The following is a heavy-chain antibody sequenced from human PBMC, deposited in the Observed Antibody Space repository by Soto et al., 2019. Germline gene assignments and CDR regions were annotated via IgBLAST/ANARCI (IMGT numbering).Heavy chain of an antibody. CDR1: GYTFTKYA. CDR3: AREQWLGVDY. Sequence: QVQLVQSGAEEKKPGASVKISCKASGYTFTKYAMHWVRQAPGQSLEWMGWINAGNGNTKYSQKFQGRVTITRDTSASTAYMELSNLRSEYTAVYYCAREQWLGVDYWGQGTLVTVSS. D-gene: IGHD6-19*01. J-gene: IGHJ4*02. V-gene: IGHV1-3*05. CDR2: INAGNGNT.